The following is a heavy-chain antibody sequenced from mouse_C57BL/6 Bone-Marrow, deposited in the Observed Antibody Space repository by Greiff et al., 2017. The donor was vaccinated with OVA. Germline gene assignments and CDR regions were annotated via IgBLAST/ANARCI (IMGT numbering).Heavy chain of an antibody. V-gene: IGHV1-50*01. CDR2: IDPSDSYT. D-gene: IGHD2-4*01. Sequence: QVQLLQPGAALVKPGASVKLSCKVSGSTFTSSWMQWVNQRPGQGLEWMGEIDPSDSYTNYNQKFKCMATLTVYTSASTAYMKLSSLTSEDSADYYGTTACEDYDGTGALAYWGQGTLVTVSA. CDR1: GSTFTSSW. CDR3: TTACEDYDGTGALAY. J-gene: IGHJ3*01.